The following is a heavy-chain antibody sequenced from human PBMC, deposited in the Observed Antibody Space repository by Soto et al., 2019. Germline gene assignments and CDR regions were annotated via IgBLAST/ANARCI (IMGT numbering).Heavy chain of an antibody. Sequence: QLQLQESGPGLVKPSETLSLTCTVSGGSISSSSYYWGWIRQPPGKGLEWIGSIYYSGSTYYNPSLKSRVTISVDTSKNQFSLKLSSVTAADTAVYYCARTSDCSSTSCYVSYWGQGTLVTVSS. CDR2: IYYSGST. V-gene: IGHV4-39*01. J-gene: IGHJ4*02. CDR1: GGSISSSSYY. D-gene: IGHD2-2*01. CDR3: ARTSDCSSTSCYVSY.